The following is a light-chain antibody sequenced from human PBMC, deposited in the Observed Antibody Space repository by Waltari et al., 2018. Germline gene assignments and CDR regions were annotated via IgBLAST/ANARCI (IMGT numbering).Light chain of an antibody. CDR2: AAS. CDR1: QGISSY. CDR3: QQYYSNPAT. V-gene: IGKV1-8*01. Sequence: AIRITQSPSSLSASTGDRVTITCRAIQGISSYLAWYQQKPGKAPTVLIYAASTLQSGVPSRFSGSGSGTDFTLTISCLQSEDFAIYYCQQYYSNPATFGQGTKVEIK. J-gene: IGKJ1*01.